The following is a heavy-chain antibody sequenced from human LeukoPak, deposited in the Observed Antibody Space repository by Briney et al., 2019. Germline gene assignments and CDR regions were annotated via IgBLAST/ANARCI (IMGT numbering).Heavy chain of an antibody. CDR3: TGPPD. V-gene: IGHV3-15*01. J-gene: IGHJ4*02. CDR2: IKSKTAGGTT. CDR1: GLSVSDAW. Sequence: GGSLRLSCAASGLSVSDAWMSWVRQAPGKGLEWVGRIKSKTAGGTTDYVASVKGRFTISRDDSKNTLELQRNSLKTEDTAVYYCTGPPDWGQGTLVTVSS.